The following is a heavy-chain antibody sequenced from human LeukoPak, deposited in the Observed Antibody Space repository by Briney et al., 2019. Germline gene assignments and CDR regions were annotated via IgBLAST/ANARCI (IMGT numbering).Heavy chain of an antibody. CDR3: ASERSEHRYHY. CDR1: GDTVSSNSAT. V-gene: IGHV6-1*01. D-gene: IGHD1-26*01. J-gene: IGHJ4*02. Sequence: SQTLSLTCATSGDTVSSNSATWSWIRQSPSIGLEWLGRTYYNSKWFNDYAPSLKSRITINPDTSKNQFSLQLNSVTPADTAMFYCASERSEHRYHYWGEGPLVTVSS. CDR2: TYYNSKWFN.